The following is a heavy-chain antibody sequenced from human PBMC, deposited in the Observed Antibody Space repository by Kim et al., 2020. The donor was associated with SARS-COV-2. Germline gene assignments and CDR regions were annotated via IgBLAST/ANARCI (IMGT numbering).Heavy chain of an antibody. CDR2: IYHSGST. V-gene: IGHV4-4*02. CDR3: TRATGTLVRGIYFYGLDV. CDR1: GGSISSSNW. J-gene: IGHJ6*02. D-gene: IGHD3-10*01. Sequence: SETLSLTCDVSGGSISSSNWWSWVRPPPGQGLEWIGEIYHSGSTNYNPSLESRVTISVDKSKNQFSLKLTSVTAADTALYYCTRATGTLVRGIYFYGLDVWGQGTTVTVSS.